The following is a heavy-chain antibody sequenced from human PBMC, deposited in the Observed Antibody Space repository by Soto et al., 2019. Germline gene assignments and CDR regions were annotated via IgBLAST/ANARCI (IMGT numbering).Heavy chain of an antibody. CDR2: IYHSGST. D-gene: IGHD3-9*01. V-gene: IGHV4-30-2*01. J-gene: IGHJ6*02. Sequence: PSETLSLTCAVSGGSISSGGYSWSWIRQPPGKGLEWIGYIYHSGSTNYNPSLKSRVTISVDTSKNQFSLKLSSVTAADTAVYYCARGRSGLTGYYREYYYYYGMDVWGQGTTVTVSS. CDR3: ARGRSGLTGYYREYYYYYGMDV. CDR1: GGSISSGGYS.